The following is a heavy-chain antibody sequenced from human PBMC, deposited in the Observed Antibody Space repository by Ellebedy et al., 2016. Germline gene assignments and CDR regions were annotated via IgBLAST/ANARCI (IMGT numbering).Heavy chain of an antibody. CDR1: GFTFSSYS. V-gene: IGHV3-21*01. CDR2: ISSSSSYI. Sequence: GESLKISXAASGFTFSSYSMNWVRQAPGKGLEWVSSISSSSSYIYYADSVKGRFTISRDNAKSSLYLQMNSLRIEDTAIYYCTRDQGSIPFDLWGQGSLVTVSS. CDR3: TRDQGSIPFDL. J-gene: IGHJ4*02. D-gene: IGHD1-26*01.